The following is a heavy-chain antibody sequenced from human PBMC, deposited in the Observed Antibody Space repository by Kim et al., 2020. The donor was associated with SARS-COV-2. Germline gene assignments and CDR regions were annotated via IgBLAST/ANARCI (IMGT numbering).Heavy chain of an antibody. CDR2: IYYSGST. J-gene: IGHJ3*02. Sequence: SETLSLTCTVSGGSISSGDYYWSWIRQPPGKGLEWIGYIYYSGSTYYNPSLKSRVTISVDTSKNQFSLKLSSVTAADTAVYYCARSHLITEVVESPFDIWGQGTMVTVSS. D-gene: IGHD3-22*01. CDR3: ARSHLITEVVESPFDI. V-gene: IGHV4-30-4*01. CDR1: GGSISSGDYY.